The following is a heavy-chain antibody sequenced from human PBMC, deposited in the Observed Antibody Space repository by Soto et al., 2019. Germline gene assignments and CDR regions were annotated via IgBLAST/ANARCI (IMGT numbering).Heavy chain of an antibody. Sequence: PSETLSLTCTVSGGSISSYYWSWIRQPPGKGLEWIGYIYYSGSTNYNPSLKSRVTISVDTSKNQFSLKLSSVTAADTAVYYCARQGYDFWSGYPTFDYWGQGTLVTVSS. CDR3: ARQGYDFWSGYPTFDY. CDR2: IYYSGST. J-gene: IGHJ4*02. CDR1: GGSISSYY. D-gene: IGHD3-3*01. V-gene: IGHV4-59*08.